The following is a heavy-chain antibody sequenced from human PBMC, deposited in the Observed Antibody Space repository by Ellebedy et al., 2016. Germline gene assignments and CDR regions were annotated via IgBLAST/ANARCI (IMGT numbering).Heavy chain of an antibody. V-gene: IGHV3-23*01. CDR1: GLNFNTFF. Sequence: GESLKISXTASGLNFNTFFMSWVRQAPGKGLEWVSTISAGSDTTRLADSVKGRFTISRDSSKNSVYLRMNNLRVEDTAMYYCRHGHYADYWGQGTLVTVSS. CDR2: ISAGSDTT. D-gene: IGHD3/OR15-3a*01. J-gene: IGHJ4*02. CDR3: RHGHYADY.